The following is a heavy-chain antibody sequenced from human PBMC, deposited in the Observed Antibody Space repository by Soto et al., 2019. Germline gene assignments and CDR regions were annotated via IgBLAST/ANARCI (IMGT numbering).Heavy chain of an antibody. Sequence: ASVKVSCKASGYTFTSYAMHWVRQAPGQRLEWMGWINAGNGNTKYSQKFQGRVTITRDTSASTAYMELSSLRSEDTAVYYCARGQYVVVPAAIDPYYYYYGMDVWGQGTTVTVSS. J-gene: IGHJ6*02. V-gene: IGHV1-3*01. CDR2: INAGNGNT. CDR1: GYTFTSYA. CDR3: ARGQYVVVPAAIDPYYYYYGMDV. D-gene: IGHD2-2*01.